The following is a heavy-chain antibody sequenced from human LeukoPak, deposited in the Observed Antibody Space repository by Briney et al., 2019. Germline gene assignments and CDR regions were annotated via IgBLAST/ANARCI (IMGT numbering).Heavy chain of an antibody. J-gene: IGHJ4*02. D-gene: IGHD2-2*01. CDR3: ARLHTSSPGAFDH. V-gene: IGHV1-69*04. Sequence: SSVKVSCKASGGTFSRYAISWVRQAPGQGLEWMGRIIPILGIANHAQKFQGRVTITADKSTSTAYMELSSLRSEDTAVCYCARLHTSSPGAFDHWGQGTLVTVS. CDR2: IIPILGIA. CDR1: GGTFSRYA.